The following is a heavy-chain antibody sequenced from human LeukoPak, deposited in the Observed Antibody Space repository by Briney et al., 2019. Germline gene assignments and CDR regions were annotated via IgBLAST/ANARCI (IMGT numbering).Heavy chain of an antibody. V-gene: IGHV1-69*04. D-gene: IGHD2-2*01. CDR3: ARSWGVPAAIFDY. Sequence: ASVKVSCKASGGTFSSYAISWVRQAPGQGLEWMGRIIPILGIANYAQKFQGRVTITTDESTSTAYMELSSLRSEDTAVYYCARSWGVPAAIFDYWGQGTLVTVSS. CDR1: GGTFSSYA. CDR2: IIPILGIA. J-gene: IGHJ4*02.